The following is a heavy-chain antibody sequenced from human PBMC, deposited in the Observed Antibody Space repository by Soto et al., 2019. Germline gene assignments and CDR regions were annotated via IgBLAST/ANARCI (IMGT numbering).Heavy chain of an antibody. CDR3: ARSAGWYAIHA. Sequence: QVQLQESGPGLVKPSGTLSLTCAVSGDSVSSPYYWCWVRQPPGKGLEWIGEVFHTGTTSYNPSLRSRVIISMDKSINQFSLDLSSVTAAATAVYYCARSAGWYAIHAWGPGTLVIVSS. CDR1: GDSVSSPYY. J-gene: IGHJ5*02. V-gene: IGHV4-4*02. D-gene: IGHD6-19*01. CDR2: VFHTGTT.